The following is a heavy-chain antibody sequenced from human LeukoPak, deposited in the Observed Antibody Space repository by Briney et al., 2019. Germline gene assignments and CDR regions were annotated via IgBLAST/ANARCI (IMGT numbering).Heavy chain of an antibody. Sequence: SETLSLTCAVYGGSFSGYYWSWIRQPPGKGLEWIGEIDHSGNTNYNPSLKSRVTISVDTSKNQFSLKLSSVTAADTAVYYCAGARGYYYDSSGFDYWGQGTLVTVSS. V-gene: IGHV4-34*01. J-gene: IGHJ4*02. D-gene: IGHD3-22*01. CDR3: AGARGYYYDSSGFDY. CDR2: IDHSGNT. CDR1: GGSFSGYY.